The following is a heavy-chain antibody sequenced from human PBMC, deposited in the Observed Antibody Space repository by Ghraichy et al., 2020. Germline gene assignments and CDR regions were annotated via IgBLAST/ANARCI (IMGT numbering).Heavy chain of an antibody. Sequence: GESLNISCAASGFTFSSYWMSWVRQAPGKGLEWVANIKKDGSEKYYVDSVKGRFTISRDNAKNSLYLQMNSLRAGDTAVYYCARDLGSGWYFDYWGQGTLVTVSS. CDR2: IKKDGSEK. CDR1: GFTFSSYW. V-gene: IGHV3-7*01. CDR3: ARDLGSGWYFDY. J-gene: IGHJ4*02. D-gene: IGHD6-19*01.